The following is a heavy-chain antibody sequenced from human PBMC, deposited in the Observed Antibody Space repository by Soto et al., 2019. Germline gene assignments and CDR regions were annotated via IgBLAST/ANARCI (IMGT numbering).Heavy chain of an antibody. J-gene: IGHJ6*02. CDR3: ATDWRTACISTGCSPPGRMDV. CDR2: FDPEDGET. Sequence: ASVKVSCKVSGYTLTELSMHWVRQAPGKGLEWLGGFDPEDGETIYAQKFQGRVTMTEDTSTDTAYMELSSLRSEDTAVYCCATDWRTACISTGCSPPGRMDVWGQGTTVTVSS. CDR1: GYTLTELS. D-gene: IGHD2-2*01. V-gene: IGHV1-24*01.